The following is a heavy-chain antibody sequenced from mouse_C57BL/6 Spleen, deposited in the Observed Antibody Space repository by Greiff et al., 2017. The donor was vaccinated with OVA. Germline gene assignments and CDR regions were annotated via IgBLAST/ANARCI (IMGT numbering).Heavy chain of an antibody. CDR1: GYAFSSSW. Sequence: VQLQQSGPELVKPGASVKISCKASGYAFSSSWMNWVKQRPGKGLEWIGRIYPGDGDTNYNGKFKGKATLTADKSSSTAYMQLSSLTSEDSAVYFCANYYGSRTNYFDYWGQGTTLTVSS. CDR2: IYPGDGDT. D-gene: IGHD1-1*01. V-gene: IGHV1-82*01. J-gene: IGHJ2*01. CDR3: ANYYGSRTNYFDY.